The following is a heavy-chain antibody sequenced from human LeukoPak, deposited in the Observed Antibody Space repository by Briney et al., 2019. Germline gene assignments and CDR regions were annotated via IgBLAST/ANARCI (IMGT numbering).Heavy chain of an antibody. Sequence: ASVKVSCKVSGYTLTELSVHWVRQTPGKGLEWGGGFDPEDGETIYAQEFQGRVTMTEDTSTDTAYMDLSSLRSEDTAVYYCASIRGGGYLAAFDFWGQGTMVTVSS. CDR3: ASIRGGGYLAAFDF. V-gene: IGHV1-24*01. J-gene: IGHJ3*01. D-gene: IGHD1-26*01. CDR1: GYTLTELS. CDR2: FDPEDGET.